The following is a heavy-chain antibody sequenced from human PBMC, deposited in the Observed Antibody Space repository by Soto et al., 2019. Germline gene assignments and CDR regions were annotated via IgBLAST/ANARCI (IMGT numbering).Heavy chain of an antibody. CDR1: GFTFSSYA. V-gene: IGHV3-30-3*01. CDR3: PSLGGMTRVDY. J-gene: IGHJ4*02. Sequence: PGGSLRLSCAASGFTFSSYAMHWVRQAPGKGLEWVAVISYDGSNKYYADSVKGRFTISRDNSKNTLYLQMNSLRAEDTAVYYCPSLGGMTRVDYWGQGTLVTVSS. D-gene: IGHD2-15*01. CDR2: ISYDGSNK.